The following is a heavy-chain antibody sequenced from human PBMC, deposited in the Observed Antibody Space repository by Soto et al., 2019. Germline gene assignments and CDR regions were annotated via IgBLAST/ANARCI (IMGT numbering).Heavy chain of an antibody. CDR2: ISSSSSTI. CDR1: GFTFSSYS. Sequence: GGSLRLSCAASGFTFSSYSMNWVRQAPGKGLEWVSYISSSSSTIYYADSVKGRFTISRDNAKNSLYLQMNSLRAEDTAVYYCARDMGGSPSYYHGSGRNIPPSWFDPWGQGTLVTVSS. CDR3: ARDMGGSPSYYHGSGRNIPPSWFDP. J-gene: IGHJ5*02. V-gene: IGHV3-48*01. D-gene: IGHD3-10*01.